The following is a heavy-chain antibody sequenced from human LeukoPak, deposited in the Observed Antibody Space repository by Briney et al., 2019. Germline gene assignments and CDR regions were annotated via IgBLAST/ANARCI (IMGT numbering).Heavy chain of an antibody. CDR1: GFTFSSYA. CDR2: ISGSGGST. Sequence: GGSLRLSCAASGFTFSSYAMSWVRQAPGKGLEWVSGISGSGGSTYYADSVKGRFTISRDNSKNTLYVQMNSLRAEDTAVYYCAKARGFCSGGSCYNPFDPWGQGTLVTVSS. V-gene: IGHV3-23*01. J-gene: IGHJ5*02. CDR3: AKARGFCSGGSCYNPFDP. D-gene: IGHD2-15*01.